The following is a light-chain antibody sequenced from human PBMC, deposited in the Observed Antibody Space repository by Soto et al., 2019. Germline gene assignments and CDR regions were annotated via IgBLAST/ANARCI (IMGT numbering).Light chain of an antibody. Sequence: EIVMTQSPATLSVSPGGRVTLSCRASQSISNNLAWYQQRPGQAPRLLIYGASTRGTGIPARFSGSGSGTEFALTISSLQSEDSAVYYCQQHKNWPPITFGQGTRLEIK. J-gene: IGKJ5*01. CDR3: QQHKNWPPIT. V-gene: IGKV3-15*01. CDR1: QSISNN. CDR2: GAS.